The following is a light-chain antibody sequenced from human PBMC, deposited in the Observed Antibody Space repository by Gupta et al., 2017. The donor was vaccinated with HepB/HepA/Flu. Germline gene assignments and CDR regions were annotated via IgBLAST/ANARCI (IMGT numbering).Light chain of an antibody. CDR1: HDRIYSYRDRSN. V-gene: IGKV4-1*01. CDR2: SAS. CDR3: QQYNNAPLT. J-gene: IGKJ1*01. Sequence: NWKATHDRIYSYRDRSNLAWYQQKPGQAPKLLMYSASTRESGIPDRFSGSGSGTDFTLTISSLQAEDFAVYYCQQYNNAPLTVGQGTKVEIK.